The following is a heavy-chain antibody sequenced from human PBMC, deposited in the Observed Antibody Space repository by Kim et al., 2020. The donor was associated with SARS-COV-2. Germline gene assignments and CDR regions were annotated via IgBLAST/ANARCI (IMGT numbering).Heavy chain of an antibody. J-gene: IGHJ5*02. CDR2: IIPIFGTA. V-gene: IGHV1-69*13. CDR1: GGTFSSYA. Sequence: VKVSCKASGGTFSSYAISWVRQAPGQGLEWMGGIIPIFGTANYAQKFQGRVTITADESTSTAYMELSSLRSEDTAVYYCARDRRYYDSSGYYYGWDNWFDPWGQGTLVTVSS. D-gene: IGHD3-22*01. CDR3: ARDRRYYDSSGYYYGWDNWFDP.